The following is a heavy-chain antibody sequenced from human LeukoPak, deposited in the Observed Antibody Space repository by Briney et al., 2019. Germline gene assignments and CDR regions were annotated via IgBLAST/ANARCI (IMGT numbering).Heavy chain of an antibody. CDR3: ARDHHSSSSQLDY. J-gene: IGHJ4*02. V-gene: IGHV3-21*01. CDR2: ISSSSSYI. CDR1: GFTFSTYS. Sequence: GGSLRLSCAASGFTFSTYSMNWVRQAPGKGLEWVSSISSSSSYIYYADSVKGRFTISRDNAKNSLYQQMNSLRAEDTAVYYCARDHHSSSSQLDYWGQGTLVTVSS. D-gene: IGHD6-6*01.